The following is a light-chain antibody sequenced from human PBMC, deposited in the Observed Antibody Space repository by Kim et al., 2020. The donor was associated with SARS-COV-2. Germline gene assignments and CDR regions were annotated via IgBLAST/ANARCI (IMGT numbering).Light chain of an antibody. CDR1: QSLSGW. V-gene: IGKV1-5*03. CDR2: GAS. J-gene: IGKJ1*01. CDR3: QQYNYYSS. Sequence: DIQMTQSPSTLSASVGDRVTITCRASQSLSGWLAWYQQKPGRAPKLLIFGASSLESGVPSRFSGSGYGTEFTLTISSLQPDDFATYYCQQYNYYSSFGQGTKVQIK.